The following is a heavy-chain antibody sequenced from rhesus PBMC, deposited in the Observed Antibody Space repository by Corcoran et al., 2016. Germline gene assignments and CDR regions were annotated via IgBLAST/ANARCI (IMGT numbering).Heavy chain of an antibody. J-gene: IGHJ4*01. D-gene: IGHD3-34*01. Sequence: EVQLVQSGAEVKKPGASVKISCKASGYTFTDYYLHWVRQAPGKGLEWMGRVDPDDGAAKHAQKFQDRVTVAAGTSTDTAYRELSSLRSEDTAVYYCATGGVGYWGQGVLVTVSS. CDR2: VDPDDGAA. CDR3: ATGGVGY. CDR1: GYTFTDYY. V-gene: IGHV1-111*02.